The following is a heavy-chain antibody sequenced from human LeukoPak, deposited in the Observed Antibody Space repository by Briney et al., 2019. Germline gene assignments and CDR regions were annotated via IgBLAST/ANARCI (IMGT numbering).Heavy chain of an antibody. D-gene: IGHD6-19*01. CDR2: INHSGST. J-gene: IGHJ4*02. CDR3: ARHASGWRKRYFDY. Sequence: ASETLSLTCAVYGGSFSGYYWSWIRQPPGKGLEWIGEINHSGSTNYNPSLKSRVTISVDTSKNQFSLKLSSVTAADTAVYYCARHASGWRKRYFDYWGQGTLVTVSS. CDR1: GGSFSGYY. V-gene: IGHV4-34*01.